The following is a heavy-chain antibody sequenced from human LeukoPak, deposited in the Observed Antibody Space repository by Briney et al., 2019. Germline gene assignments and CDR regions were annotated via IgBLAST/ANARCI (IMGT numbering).Heavy chain of an antibody. Sequence: GASVKVSCKASGGTFSSYAISWVRQAPGQGLEWMGGIIPIFGTANYAQKFQGRVTITADESTRTAYMEPRTLRSEDTAIYYCARGSGETGGYYYVYWGRGTPVTVSS. CDR3: ARGSGETGGYYYVY. V-gene: IGHV1-69*13. CDR2: IIPIFGTA. J-gene: IGHJ4*02. D-gene: IGHD3-22*01. CDR1: GGTFSSYA.